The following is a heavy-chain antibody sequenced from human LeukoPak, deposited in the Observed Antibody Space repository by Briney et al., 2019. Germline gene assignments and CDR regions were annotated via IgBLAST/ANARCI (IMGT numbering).Heavy chain of an antibody. CDR1: GFTFGDYA. D-gene: IGHD6-13*01. CDR3: ARGERSNSWYWFDP. Sequence: GSLRLSCTASGFTFGDYAMSWIRQPPGKGLEWIGEINHSGSTNYNPSLKSRVTISVDTSKNQFSLKLSSVTAADTAVYYCARGERSNSWYWFDPWGQGTLVTVSS. V-gene: IGHV4-34*01. J-gene: IGHJ5*02. CDR2: INHSGST.